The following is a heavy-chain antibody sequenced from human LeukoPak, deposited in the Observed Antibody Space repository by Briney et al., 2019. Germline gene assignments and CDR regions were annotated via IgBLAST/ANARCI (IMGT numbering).Heavy chain of an antibody. CDR3: AGEPGYCTGGSCYGGWFDP. CDR2: INHSGSP. D-gene: IGHD2-15*01. CDR1: GGSFSGYY. V-gene: IGHV4-34*01. J-gene: IGHJ5*02. Sequence: SEPLSLTCAVYGGSFSGYYWSWIRQPPGRGLEWIREINHSGSPNFNPSLMSRVTISVDTSKNQFSLKLSSVTAADTAIYYCAGEPGYCTGGSCYGGWFDPWGQGTLVTVSA.